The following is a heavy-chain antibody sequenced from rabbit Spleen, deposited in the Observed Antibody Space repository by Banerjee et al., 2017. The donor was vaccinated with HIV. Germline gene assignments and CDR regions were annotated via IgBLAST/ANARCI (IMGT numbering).Heavy chain of an antibody. Sequence: QSLEESGGDLVKPGASLTLTCTASGVSFSANSYICWVRQAPGKGLEWIACIDTGSSGFTYFANWAKGRFTISKTSSTTVTLQMTSLTAADTATYFCARDFDFWGPGTLVTVS. J-gene: IGHJ6*01. CDR1: GVSFSANSY. CDR2: IDTGSSGFT. CDR3: ARDFDF. V-gene: IGHV1S40*01.